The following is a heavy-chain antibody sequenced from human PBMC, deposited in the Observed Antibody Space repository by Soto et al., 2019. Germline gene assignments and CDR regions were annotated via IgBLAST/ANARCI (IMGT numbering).Heavy chain of an antibody. V-gene: IGHV1-18*01. CDR3: ARVQGQLSGSYSRYFDY. Sequence: ASVKVSCKTSGYIFTTYGLSWVRQAPGQGLEWMGWISAYNGNTNYAQNLQGRVTMTTDTSTRTAYMELSNLRSDDTAVYYCARVQGQLSGSYSRYFDYWVQGTLVTVSS. CDR1: GYIFTTYG. J-gene: IGHJ4*02. CDR2: ISAYNGNT. D-gene: IGHD1-26*01.